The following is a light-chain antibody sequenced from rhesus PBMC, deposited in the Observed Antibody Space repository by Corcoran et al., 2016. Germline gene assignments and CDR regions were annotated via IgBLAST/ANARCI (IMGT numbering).Light chain of an antibody. J-gene: IGKJ2*01. CDR1: QGLNKE. V-gene: IGKV1-94*01. CDR3: LQDYATPYS. CDR2: AAS. Sequence: DIQMTQSPSSLSASVGDRVTVTCRASQGLNKELSWYQQKPGKAPRLLIYAASTLQTGVSSRFSGSGAGTDYTLTISSLQPEDGATYYCLQDYATPYSFGQGTKVEIK.